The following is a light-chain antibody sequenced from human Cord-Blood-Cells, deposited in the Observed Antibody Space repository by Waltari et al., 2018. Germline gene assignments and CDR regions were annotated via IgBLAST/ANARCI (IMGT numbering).Light chain of an antibody. Sequence: AIQMTQSPSSLSASVGDRVTITCRASQGIRNDLGWYQQKPGKAPKLLIYAASSVQSGVPSRFSGSGSGTDFTLAISSLQPEDFATYYCLQDYNYPYTFGQGTKLEIK. CDR2: AAS. J-gene: IGKJ2*01. CDR3: LQDYNYPYT. V-gene: IGKV1-6*01. CDR1: QGIRND.